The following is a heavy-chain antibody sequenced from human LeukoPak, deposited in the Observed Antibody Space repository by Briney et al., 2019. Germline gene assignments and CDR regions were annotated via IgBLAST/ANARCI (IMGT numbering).Heavy chain of an antibody. Sequence: ASVKVSCKASGYTFTSYGISWVRQAPGQGLEWMGWINTNTGNPTYAQGFTGRFVFSLDTSVSTAYLQISSLKAEDTAVYYCARDNDILTGLLDYWGQGTLVTVSS. J-gene: IGHJ4*02. CDR2: INTNTGNP. CDR1: GYTFTSYG. CDR3: ARDNDILTGLLDY. V-gene: IGHV7-4-1*02. D-gene: IGHD3-9*01.